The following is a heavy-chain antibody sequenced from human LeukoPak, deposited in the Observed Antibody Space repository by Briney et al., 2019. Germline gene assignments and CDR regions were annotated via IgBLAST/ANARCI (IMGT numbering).Heavy chain of an antibody. J-gene: IGHJ6*02. CDR3: ANSVGNCGGDCYSYYYYGMDV. Sequence: ASVKVSCKASGYTFTGYYMHWVRQAPGQGLEWMGWINPNSGGTNYAQKFQGRVTMTRDTSISTAYMELSRLRSDDTAVYYCANSVGNCGGDCYSYYYYGMDVWGQGTTVTVSS. CDR1: GYTFTGYY. V-gene: IGHV1-2*02. CDR2: INPNSGGT. D-gene: IGHD2-21*02.